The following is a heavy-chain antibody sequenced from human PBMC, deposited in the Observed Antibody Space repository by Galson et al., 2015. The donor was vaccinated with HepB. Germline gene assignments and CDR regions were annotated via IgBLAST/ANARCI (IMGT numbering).Heavy chain of an antibody. J-gene: IGHJ4*02. CDR2: INPNTDGT. D-gene: IGHD3-9*01. CDR1: GYTFTDYY. CDR3: ARGALHDTLTSQSNTPFDY. Sequence: SVKVSCKASGYTFTDYYIHWVRQAPGQGLEWMGRINPNTDGTHSAQTFQGRVTMSRDTSISTAYMELSRLTSDDTAVYYCARGALHDTLTSQSNTPFDYWGQGTLVTVSS. V-gene: IGHV1-2*06.